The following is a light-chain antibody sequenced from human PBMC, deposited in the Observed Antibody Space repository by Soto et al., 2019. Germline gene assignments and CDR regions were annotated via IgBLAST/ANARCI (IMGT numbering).Light chain of an antibody. CDR1: QTINNR. Sequence: DIQMTQSPSTLSASVGDRVTIPCRASQTINNRLAWYQQKPGKAPKLLIYDVSTLESGVPSRFSGSGSGTEFTLTISSLQPDDFATYYCQRYSDYQYIFGQGTKLEIK. CDR3: QRYSDYQYI. CDR2: DVS. J-gene: IGKJ2*01. V-gene: IGKV1-5*01.